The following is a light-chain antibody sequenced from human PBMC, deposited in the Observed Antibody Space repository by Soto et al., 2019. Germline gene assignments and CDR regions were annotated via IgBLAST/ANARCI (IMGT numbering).Light chain of an antibody. CDR3: QQYGSSPWT. CDR1: QSVSSTY. CDR2: GAS. Sequence: EIVWTQSPGTLSLSPGDRTTLSCRASQSVSSTYLAWYQQKPGQAPTLLIYGASSRATGIPDRFSGSGSGTDFTLTISRLEPEDFAVYYCQQYGSSPWTFGQGTKVDIK. J-gene: IGKJ1*01. V-gene: IGKV3-20*01.